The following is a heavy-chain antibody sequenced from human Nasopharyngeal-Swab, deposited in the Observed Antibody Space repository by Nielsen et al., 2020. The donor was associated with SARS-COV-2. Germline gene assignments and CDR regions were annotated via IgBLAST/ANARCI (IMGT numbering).Heavy chain of an antibody. CDR3: ARDRSWYLEDAFDI. V-gene: IGHV7-4-1*02. J-gene: IGHJ3*02. CDR2: INTNTGNP. D-gene: IGHD6-13*01. Sequence: ASVKVSCKASGYTFTSYAMNWVRQAPGQGLEWMGWINTNTGNPTYAQGFTGRFVFSLDTSVSTAYPQISSLKAEDTAVYYCARDRSWYLEDAFDIWGQGTMVTVSS. CDR1: GYTFTSYA.